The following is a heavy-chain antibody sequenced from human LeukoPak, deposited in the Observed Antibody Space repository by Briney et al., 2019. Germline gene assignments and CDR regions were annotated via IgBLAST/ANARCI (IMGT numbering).Heavy chain of an antibody. CDR1: GGSFSGYY. Sequence: PSETLSLTCAVYGGSFSGYYWSWLRQPPGKGLEWIGEINHSGSTNYNPSLKSRVTISVDTSKNQFSLKLSSVTAADTAVYYCARVISTWQRLTPTFDYWGQGTLVTVSS. CDR2: INHSGST. J-gene: IGHJ4*02. V-gene: IGHV4-34*01. D-gene: IGHD6-25*01. CDR3: ARVISTWQRLTPTFDY.